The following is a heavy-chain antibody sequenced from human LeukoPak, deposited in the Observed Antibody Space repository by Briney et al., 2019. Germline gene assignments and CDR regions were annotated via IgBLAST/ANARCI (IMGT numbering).Heavy chain of an antibody. Sequence: ASVKASCKASGYTFTSYYMHWVRQAPGQGLEWMGIINPSGGSTSYAQKFQGRVTMTRDTSTSTVYMELSSLRSEDTAVYYCARDLLGVSTVVTPDDYWGQGTLVTVSS. D-gene: IGHD4-23*01. V-gene: IGHV1-46*01. CDR3: ARDLLGVSTVVTPDDY. CDR2: INPSGGST. J-gene: IGHJ4*02. CDR1: GYTFTSYY.